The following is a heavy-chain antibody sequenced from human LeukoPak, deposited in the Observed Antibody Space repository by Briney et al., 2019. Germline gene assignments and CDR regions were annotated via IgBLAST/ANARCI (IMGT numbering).Heavy chain of an antibody. CDR1: GGSISSYY. CDR3: ARGWSYFNY. J-gene: IGHJ4*02. CDR2: ISNSGST. V-gene: IGHV4-59*08. D-gene: IGHD2-15*01. Sequence: NPSETLSLTCTVSGGSISSYYWSWIRQPPGRGLEWIGDISNSGSTSYNPSLKSRVTISVDTSMNQFSLKLSSVTAADTAVYYCARGWSYFNYWGQGTRVTVSS.